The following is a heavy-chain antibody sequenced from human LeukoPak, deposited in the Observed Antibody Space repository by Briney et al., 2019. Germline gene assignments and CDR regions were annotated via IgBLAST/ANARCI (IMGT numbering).Heavy chain of an antibody. Sequence: ASVKVSCKASGYTFTSYYIHWVRQAPGQGLEWVGIINPSGGSTTYGQKFQGRVTITADESTSTAYMELSSLRSEDTAVYYCARDRRNFEYRPYYYYMDVWGKGTTVTVSS. V-gene: IGHV1-46*01. CDR1: GYTFTSYY. D-gene: IGHD3-16*02. J-gene: IGHJ6*03. CDR2: INPSGGST. CDR3: ARDRRNFEYRPYYYYMDV.